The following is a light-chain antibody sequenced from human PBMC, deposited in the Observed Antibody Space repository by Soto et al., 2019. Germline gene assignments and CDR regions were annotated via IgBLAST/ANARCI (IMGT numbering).Light chain of an antibody. CDR1: QSISSY. V-gene: IGKV1-39*01. CDR3: QQSYSTPRT. CDR2: AAS. J-gene: IGKJ1*01. Sequence: DIQMTQSPSSLSASVGDRVTITCRASQSISSYLNWYQQKPGKAPKLLIYAASSLQSGVPPRFSGSGSGTDFTLTISSLQPEDFATYYCQQSYSTPRTFGQGIKVDIK.